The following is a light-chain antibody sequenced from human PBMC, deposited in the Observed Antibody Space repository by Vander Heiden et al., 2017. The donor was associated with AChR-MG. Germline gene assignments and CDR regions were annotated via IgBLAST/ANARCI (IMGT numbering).Light chain of an antibody. CDR3: QQYSVRWT. CDR1: QSISNW. J-gene: IGKJ1*01. Sequence: DIQMTQSPSILSASVGDRVTITCRASQSISNWLAWYQHKLGKAPKLLIYKASSLNSGFPSRFSGSGSGTEFTLTISSLQPDDFATYYCQQYSVRWTFGHGTKVDIK. V-gene: IGKV1-5*03. CDR2: KAS.